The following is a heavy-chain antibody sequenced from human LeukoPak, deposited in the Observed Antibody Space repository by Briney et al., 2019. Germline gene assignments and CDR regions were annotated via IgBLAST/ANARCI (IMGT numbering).Heavy chain of an antibody. J-gene: IGHJ6*03. V-gene: IGHV4-4*02. CDR3: ARDWGVSARPGYMDV. CDR2: IYHSGST. D-gene: IGHD6-6*01. CDR1: GGSISSSNW. Sequence: SETLSLTCAVSGGSISSSNWWSWVRQPPGKGLEWIGEIYHSGSTNYNPSLKSRVTISVDTSKNQFSLKLSSVTAADTAVYYCARDWGVSARPGYMDVWGKGTTVTVSS.